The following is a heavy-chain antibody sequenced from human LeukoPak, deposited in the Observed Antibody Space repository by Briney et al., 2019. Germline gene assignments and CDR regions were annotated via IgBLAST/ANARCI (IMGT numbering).Heavy chain of an antibody. Sequence: ASVKVSCKASGYTFTSYGISWVRQAPGQGLEWMGWINPNSGGTNYAQKFQGRVTMTRDTSISTAYMELSRLRSDDTAVYYCARDFYYDSSGYYNDAFDIWGQGTMVTVSS. CDR3: ARDFYYDSSGYYNDAFDI. CDR1: GYTFTSYG. D-gene: IGHD3-22*01. CDR2: INPNSGGT. V-gene: IGHV1-2*02. J-gene: IGHJ3*02.